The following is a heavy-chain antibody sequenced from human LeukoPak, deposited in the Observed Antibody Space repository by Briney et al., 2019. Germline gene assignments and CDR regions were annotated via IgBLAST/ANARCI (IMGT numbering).Heavy chain of an antibody. CDR1: GYTFTSHY. Sequence: ASVKVSCKASGYTFTSHYMHWVRQAPGQGLEWMGIINPSGGSTSYAQKLQGRVTMTRDTSTSTVYMELSSLRSEDTAVYYCARASASYGCDYWGQGTLVTVSS. V-gene: IGHV1-46*01. CDR2: INPSGGST. J-gene: IGHJ4*02. D-gene: IGHD5-18*01. CDR3: ARASASYGCDY.